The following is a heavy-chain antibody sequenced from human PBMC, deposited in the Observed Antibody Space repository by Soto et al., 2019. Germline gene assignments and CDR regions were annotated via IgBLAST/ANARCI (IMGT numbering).Heavy chain of an antibody. V-gene: IGHV6-1*01. CDR3: ARDLGDWFDP. J-gene: IGHJ5*02. CDR2: TYYRSKWYN. Sequence: SQTLSLTCAISGDSVSSNSAAWNWIRQSPSRGLEWLGRTYYRSKWYNDYAVSVRSRMTIKSETSKNQFSLQLNSVTPEDTAVYYCARDLGDWFDPWGQGTLVTVSS. CDR1: GDSVSSNSAA.